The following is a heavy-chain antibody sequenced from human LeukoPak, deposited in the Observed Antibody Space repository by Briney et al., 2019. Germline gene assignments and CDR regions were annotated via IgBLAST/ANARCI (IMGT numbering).Heavy chain of an antibody. CDR1: GGSISSSSYY. D-gene: IGHD2-2*01. CDR3: ARQRSYCSSTSCVVHWFDP. J-gene: IGHJ5*02. CDR2: IYYSGST. V-gene: IGHV4-39*01. Sequence: SETLSLTCTVSGGSISSSSYYWGWIRQPPGKGLEWIGSIYYSGSTYYNPSLKSRVTISVDTSKNQFSLKLSSVTAADTAVYYCARQRSYCSSTSCVVHWFDPWGQGTLVTVSS.